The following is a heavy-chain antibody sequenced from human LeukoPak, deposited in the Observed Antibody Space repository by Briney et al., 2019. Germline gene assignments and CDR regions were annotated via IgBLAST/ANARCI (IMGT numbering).Heavy chain of an antibody. CDR3: ARGGGAIVVVPAAPPNV. D-gene: IGHD2-2*01. Sequence: PSETLSLTCTVSGGSINTVGDYWSWIRQPPGKGLEWIGYIYSSGSTYYNPSLESRLTISLDTSKNQFSLKLRSVTAADTAVYYCARGGGAIVVVPAAPPNVWGQGTTVTVSS. J-gene: IGHJ6*02. CDR1: GGSINTVGDY. V-gene: IGHV4-31*03. CDR2: IYSSGST.